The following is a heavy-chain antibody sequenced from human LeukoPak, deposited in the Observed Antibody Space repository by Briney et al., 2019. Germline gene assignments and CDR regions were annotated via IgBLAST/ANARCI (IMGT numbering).Heavy chain of an antibody. CDR2: ISYDGSTK. Sequence: QPGGSLRLSCEASGFTFSNYAMHWVRRAPGKGLEWVALISYDGSTKHYADSVKGRFTISRDNSKNTLSLQINSLRSEDTAVYYCAKDLHYYGPGSSPQYWGQGTPVTVSS. D-gene: IGHD3-10*01. J-gene: IGHJ4*02. CDR3: AKDLHYYGPGSSPQY. CDR1: GFTFSNYA. V-gene: IGHV3-30*18.